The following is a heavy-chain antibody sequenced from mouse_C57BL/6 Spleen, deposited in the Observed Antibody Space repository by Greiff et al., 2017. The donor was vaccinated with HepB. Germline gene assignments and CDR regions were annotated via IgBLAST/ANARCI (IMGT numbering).Heavy chain of an antibody. V-gene: IGHV1-19*01. CDR1: GYTFTDYY. Sequence: VQLKESGPVLVKPGASVKMSCKASGYTFTDYYMNWVKQSHGKSLEWIGVINPYNGGTSYNQKFKGKATLTVDKSSSTAYMELNSLTSEDSAVYYCARGAIYEGYYKNAMDYWGQGTSVTVSS. D-gene: IGHD2-3*01. J-gene: IGHJ4*01. CDR3: ARGAIYEGYYKNAMDY. CDR2: INPYNGGT.